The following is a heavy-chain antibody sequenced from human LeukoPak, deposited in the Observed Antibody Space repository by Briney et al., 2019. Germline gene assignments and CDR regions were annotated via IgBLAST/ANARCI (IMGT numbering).Heavy chain of an antibody. V-gene: IGHV4-34*01. J-gene: IGHJ4*02. CDR3: ERRGKPIRNYYFDY. D-gene: IGHD1-14*01. Sequence: SETLSLTCAVYGGSFSGYYWSWIRQPPRKGREWIVEINHSGSTNYNPSLKSRVTISVDTSKNQFSLKLSSVTAADTAVYYCERRGKPIRNYYFDYWGQGTLVTVSS. CDR2: INHSGST. CDR1: GGSFSGYY.